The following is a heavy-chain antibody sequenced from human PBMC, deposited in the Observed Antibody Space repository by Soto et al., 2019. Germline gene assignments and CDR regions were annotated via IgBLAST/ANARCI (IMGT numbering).Heavy chain of an antibody. V-gene: IGHV4-59*01. CDR3: ARTMCSSTSCYPYYYYGMDV. J-gene: IGHJ6*02. CDR2: IHYSGST. Sequence: SETLSLTCTVSGGSISSYYWSWIRQPPGKGLEWIGYIHYSGSTNYNPSLKSRVTISVDTSKNQFSLKLSSVTAADTAVYYCARTMCSSTSCYPYYYYGMDVWGQGTTVTVSS. D-gene: IGHD2-2*01. CDR1: GGSISSYY.